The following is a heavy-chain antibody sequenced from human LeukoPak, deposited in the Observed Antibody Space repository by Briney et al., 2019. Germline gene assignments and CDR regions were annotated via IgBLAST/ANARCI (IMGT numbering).Heavy chain of an antibody. V-gene: IGHV1-2*02. D-gene: IGHD3-3*01. CDR2: INPNSGGP. CDR3: ARRVGVIGATWPFDY. Sequence: ASVTVSCKASGYSFTGFYIHWVRQAPGQGLEWMGWINPNSGGPKYAQKFQGRVTMTRDTSISTAYMELSRLKSDDTAVYFCARRVGVIGATWPFDYWGQGTLVTVSS. CDR1: GYSFTGFY. J-gene: IGHJ4*02.